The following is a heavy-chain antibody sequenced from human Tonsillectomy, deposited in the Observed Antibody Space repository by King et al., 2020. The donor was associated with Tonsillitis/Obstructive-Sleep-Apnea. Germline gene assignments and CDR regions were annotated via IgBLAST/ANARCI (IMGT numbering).Heavy chain of an antibody. D-gene: IGHD2-15*01. CDR3: ASGYCSGGSCPHYYYMDV. CDR1: GFTVSNNY. J-gene: IGHJ6*03. Sequence: VQLVESGGGLIQPGGSLRLSCAASGFTVSNNYMSWVRQAPGKGLEWVSVIYSGGSTDYADSVKGRFTISRDNSKNTVYLQMNSLRAKDAAVYYCASGYCSGGSCPHYYYMDVWGKGTTVTVS. CDR2: IYSGGST. V-gene: IGHV3-53*01.